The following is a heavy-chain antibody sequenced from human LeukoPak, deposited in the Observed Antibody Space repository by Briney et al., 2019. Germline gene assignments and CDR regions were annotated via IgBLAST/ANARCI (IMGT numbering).Heavy chain of an antibody. CDR2: IWYDGSNK. CDR1: GFTFSSYG. CDR3: ARAYSGSDIFDY. J-gene: IGHJ4*02. D-gene: IGHD1-26*01. Sequence: GGSLRLSCAASGFTFSSYGMHWVRQAPGKGLEWVAVIWYDGSNKYYADSVKGRFTISRDNSKNTLYLQMNSLRAEDTAVYYCARAYSGSDIFDYWAREPWSPSPQ. V-gene: IGHV3-33*01.